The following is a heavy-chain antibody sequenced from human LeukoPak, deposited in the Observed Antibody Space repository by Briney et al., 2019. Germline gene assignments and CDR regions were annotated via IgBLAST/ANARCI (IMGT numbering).Heavy chain of an antibody. J-gene: IGHJ2*01. Sequence: SETLSLTCAVYGGSFSGYYWSWIRQPPGKGLEWIGYIYYSGSTNYNPSLKSRVTISVDTSKNQFSLKLSSVTAADTAVYYCARRDYPRGGFDLWGRGTLVTVSS. V-gene: IGHV4-59*01. D-gene: IGHD4/OR15-4a*01. CDR2: IYYSGST. CDR3: ARRDYPRGGFDL. CDR1: GGSFSGYY.